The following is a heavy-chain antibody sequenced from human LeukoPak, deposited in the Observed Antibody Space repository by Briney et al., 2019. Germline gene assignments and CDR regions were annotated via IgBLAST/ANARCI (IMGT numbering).Heavy chain of an antibody. Sequence: ASVKVSGKASGYTFTGYYLHWGRQAPGQGLEWMGCINPNSGDTNYAQKFQGRVAMTRDTSLSTAYMELSSLRSDDTAVYYCARDKNPTVFDYWGQGSLVTVSS. CDR1: GYTFTGYY. J-gene: IGHJ4*02. CDR2: INPNSGDT. CDR3: ARDKNPTVFDY. V-gene: IGHV1-2*02.